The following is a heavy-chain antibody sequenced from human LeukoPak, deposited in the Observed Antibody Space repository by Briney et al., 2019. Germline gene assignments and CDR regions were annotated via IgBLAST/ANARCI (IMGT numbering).Heavy chain of an antibody. CDR1: GGIFSSYA. J-gene: IGHJ4*02. D-gene: IGHD6-19*01. CDR3: ASLGSAAVAGLGTDY. CDR2: IIPIFGIA. V-gene: IGHV1-69*13. Sequence: SVKVSCKASGGIFSSYAISWVRQAPRQGLEWMGRIIPIFGIANYAQKFQGRVTITADESTSTAYMELSSRRSEDTAVYYCASLGSAAVAGLGTDYWGQGTLVTVSS.